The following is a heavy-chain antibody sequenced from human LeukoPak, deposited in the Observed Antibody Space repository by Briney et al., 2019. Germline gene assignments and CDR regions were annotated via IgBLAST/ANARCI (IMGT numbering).Heavy chain of an antibody. CDR3: ARSSGYSSSGGLNWFDT. J-gene: IGHJ5*02. CDR1: GGSISSSSYY. Sequence: SETLSLTCTVSGGSISSSSYYWGWIRHPPGKGLGWIGCIYYSGSTYYNPSLKSRVTISVDTSKNQFSLKLSSVTAADTAVYYCARSSGYSSSGGLNWFDTWGQGTLVTVSS. V-gene: IGHV4-39*01. D-gene: IGHD6-13*01. CDR2: IYYSGST.